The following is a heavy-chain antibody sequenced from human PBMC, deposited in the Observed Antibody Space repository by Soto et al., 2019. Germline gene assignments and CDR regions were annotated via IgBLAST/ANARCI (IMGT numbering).Heavy chain of an antibody. Sequence: PRLSCEASGFTFNTYSMHWVRQPPCKGLEWLAAIWYDGTQKYYADSVKGRFIISRDNSKKTLYLEMNSLRAEDTAVYYCARAGGTTVTGLWHFDSWGQGTLVTVSS. CDR3: ARAGGTTVTGLWHFDS. CDR1: GFTFNTYS. J-gene: IGHJ4*02. CDR2: IWYDGTQK. D-gene: IGHD4-17*01. V-gene: IGHV3-33*01.